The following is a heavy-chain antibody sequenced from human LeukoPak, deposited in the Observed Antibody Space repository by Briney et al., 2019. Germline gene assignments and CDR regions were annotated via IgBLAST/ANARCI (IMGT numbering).Heavy chain of an antibody. CDR1: GYTLTSYY. D-gene: IGHD2-8*01. Sequence: ASVKVSCKASGYTLTSYYMHWVRQAPGQGLEWMGIINPSGGSTSYAQKLQGRVTMTTDTSTSTAYMELRSLRSDDTAVYYCARESNGSPFDPWGQGTLVTVSS. CDR2: INPSGGST. V-gene: IGHV1-46*01. J-gene: IGHJ5*02. CDR3: ARESNGSPFDP.